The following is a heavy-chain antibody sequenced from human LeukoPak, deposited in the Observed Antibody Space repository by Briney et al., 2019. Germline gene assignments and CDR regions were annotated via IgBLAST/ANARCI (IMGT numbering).Heavy chain of an antibody. CDR2: ISGGGST. CDR3: AKDLMEKRPRDSYGHPSDY. CDR1: GFTFSAFY. J-gene: IGHJ4*02. D-gene: IGHD5-18*01. Sequence: PGGSLRLSCAASGFTFSAFYMSWIRQAPGKGLEWVSAISGGGSTYYADSVKGRFTISRDNSRNTLFLEMNSLRAEDTAVYHCAKDLMEKRPRDSYGHPSDYWGQGTLVTVSS. V-gene: IGHV3-23*01.